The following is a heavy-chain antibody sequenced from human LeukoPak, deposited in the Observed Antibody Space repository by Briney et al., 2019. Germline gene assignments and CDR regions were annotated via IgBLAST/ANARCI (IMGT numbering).Heavy chain of an antibody. D-gene: IGHD3-10*01. CDR3: ARDRGYYDAFDI. V-gene: IGHV1-18*01. CDR1: GYTFTRYG. CDR2: IRGYDGNT. J-gene: IGHJ3*02. Sequence: ASVRVSCKASGYTFTRYGISWVRQAPGQGVEWREWIRGYDGNTHYAQKLQGRVTMTTDTSTSTDYMQLRSLRSDDTAVYYCARDRGYYDAFDIWGQGTMVTVSS.